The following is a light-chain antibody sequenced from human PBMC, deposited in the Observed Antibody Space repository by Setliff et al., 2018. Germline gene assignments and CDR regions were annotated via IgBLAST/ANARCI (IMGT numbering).Light chain of an antibody. CDR2: KAS. CDR1: RSIGPY. Sequence: DIQMTQSPSTLSASVGDIVTISCRASRSIGPYLAWYQQKPRKAPKVLIYKASELESGVPSRFSGSGYGTEFTLTISSLQPDDFATYYCQQYNSYSRTVGQGTKVDIK. V-gene: IGKV1-5*03. J-gene: IGKJ1*01. CDR3: QQYNSYSRT.